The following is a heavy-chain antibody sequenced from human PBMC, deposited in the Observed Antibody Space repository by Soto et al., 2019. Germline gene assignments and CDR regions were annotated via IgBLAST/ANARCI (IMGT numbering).Heavy chain of an antibody. CDR1: GDSIISNSYF. CDR3: ARHFSVDYFDY. J-gene: IGHJ4*02. Sequence: SETLSLTCTVSGDSIISNSYFWAWIRQPPGKGLEWIGSIYYSGTTYYNPSLKSRVTISVDRSKNQFSLKLSSVTAADTAVYYCARHFSVDYFDYWGQGALVTISS. CDR2: IYYSGTT. V-gene: IGHV4-39*01.